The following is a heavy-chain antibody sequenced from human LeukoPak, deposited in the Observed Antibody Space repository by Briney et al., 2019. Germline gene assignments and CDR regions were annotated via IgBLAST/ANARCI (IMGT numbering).Heavy chain of an antibody. CDR3: ARGCMATITA. J-gene: IGHJ5*02. CDR1: GGSFSGYY. Sequence: PETLSLTCAVYGGSFSGYYWSWIRQPPGKGLEWIGEINHSGSTNYNPSLKSRVTISVDTSKNQFSLKLSSVTAADTAVYYCARGCMATITAWGQGTRVSVSS. CDR2: INHSGST. D-gene: IGHD5-24*01. V-gene: IGHV4-34*01.